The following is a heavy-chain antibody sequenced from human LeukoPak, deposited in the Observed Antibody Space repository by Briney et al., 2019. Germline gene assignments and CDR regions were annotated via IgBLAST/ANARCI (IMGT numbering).Heavy chain of an antibody. V-gene: IGHV3-23*01. CDR2: ISGSGGST. D-gene: IGHD1-7*01. Sequence: GGSLRLSCAASGFTFSSYAMHWVRQAPGKGLEWVSAISGSGGSTYYADSVKGRFTISRDNSKNTLYLQMNSLRAEDTAVYYCAKGWARNSGFDYWGQGTLVTVSS. CDR1: GFTFSSYA. CDR3: AKGWARNSGFDY. J-gene: IGHJ4*02.